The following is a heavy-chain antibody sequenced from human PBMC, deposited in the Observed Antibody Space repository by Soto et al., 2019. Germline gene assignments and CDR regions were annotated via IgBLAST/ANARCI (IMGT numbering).Heavy chain of an antibody. V-gene: IGHV1-69*06. CDR2: IIPNLGTP. J-gene: IGHJ6*02. CDR3: ARRTGEARNYYYYYAMDV. D-gene: IGHD2-21*01. Sequence: QVQLVQSGAEVKKPGSSVKVSCKASGGTFSNYGIRWVRQAPGQGPEWVGGIIPNLGTPNYERKFQGRVTSTADKSTSTAYMELSSLTSEDTAVYYCARRTGEARNYYYYYAMDVWGQVTTVTVSS. CDR1: GGTFSNYG.